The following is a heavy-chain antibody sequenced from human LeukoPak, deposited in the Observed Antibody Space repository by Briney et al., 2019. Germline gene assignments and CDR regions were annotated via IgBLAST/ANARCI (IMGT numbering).Heavy chain of an antibody. CDR1: GGSISSYY. CDR3: ARDEGNYYFDY. CDR2: IYYSGST. D-gene: IGHD4-23*01. J-gene: IGHJ4*02. V-gene: IGHV4-59*01. Sequence: PSETLSLTCTVSGGSISSYYWSWIRQPPAKGLEWIGYIYYSGSTKYNPSLKSRVTISVDRSMNQFSLKLSSVTAADTAVYYCARDEGNYYFDYWGQGTLVTVSS.